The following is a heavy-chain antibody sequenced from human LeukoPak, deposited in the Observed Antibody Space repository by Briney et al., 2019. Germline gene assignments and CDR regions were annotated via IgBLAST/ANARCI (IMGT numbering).Heavy chain of an antibody. CDR3: ARDRRFLEWLFQKNNWFDP. V-gene: IGHV1-2*02. CDR1: GYTFTGYY. Sequence: ASVKVSCKTSGYTFTGYYMHWVRQAPGQGLEWMGWINPNSGGTNYAQKFQGRVTMTRDTSISTAYMELSRLRSDDTAVYYCARDRRFLEWLFQKNNWFDPWGQGTLVTVSS. D-gene: IGHD3-3*01. CDR2: INPNSGGT. J-gene: IGHJ5*02.